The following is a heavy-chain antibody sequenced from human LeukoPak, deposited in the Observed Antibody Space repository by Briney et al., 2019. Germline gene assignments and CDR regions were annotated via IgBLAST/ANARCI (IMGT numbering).Heavy chain of an antibody. Sequence: GGSLRLSCAASGFTFSNYAMHWVRQAPSKGLEWVAVISYDGGNKYYADSVKGRFTISRDNSKNTLYLQMNSLRAEDTAVYYCAREPYSSGWYFSYYFDYWGQGTLVTVSS. V-gene: IGHV3-30-3*01. J-gene: IGHJ4*02. D-gene: IGHD6-19*01. CDR2: ISYDGGNK. CDR3: AREPYSSGWYFSYYFDY. CDR1: GFTFSNYA.